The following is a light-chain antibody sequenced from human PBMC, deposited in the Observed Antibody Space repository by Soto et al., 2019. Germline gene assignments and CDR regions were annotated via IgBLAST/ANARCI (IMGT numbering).Light chain of an antibody. CDR2: GAS. J-gene: IGKJ4*01. CDR3: LQHNTYPLT. V-gene: IGKV1-17*03. Sequence: DIPMTQSPSAVSASVGERVTITCRVSQGISHYLAGYQQRPGRVPKRLIDGASTLESGVPSRVSGSGSGTEFTLTISSLQPEEFGTYYCLQHNTYPLTVGGGTKVE. CDR1: QGISHY.